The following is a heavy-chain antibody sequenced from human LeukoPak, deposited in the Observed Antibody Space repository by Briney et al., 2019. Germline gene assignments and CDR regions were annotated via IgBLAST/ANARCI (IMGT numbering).Heavy chain of an antibody. CDR3: AKGERGQLWLHIDY. V-gene: IGHV3-9*03. CDR1: GFTFDDYA. J-gene: IGHJ4*02. CDR2: ISWNSGSI. D-gene: IGHD5-18*01. Sequence: PEGSLRLSCAASGFTFDDYAMHWVRQAPGKGLEWVSGISWNSGSIGYADSVKGRFTISRDNAKNSLYLQMNSLRTEDMALYYCAKGERGQLWLHIDYWGQGTLVTVSS.